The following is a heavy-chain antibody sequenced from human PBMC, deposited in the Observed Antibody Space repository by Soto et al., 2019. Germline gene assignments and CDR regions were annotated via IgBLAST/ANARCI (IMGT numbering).Heavy chain of an antibody. CDR3: AKDPPGRHIIVVTALDC. CDR2: ISGSGGNT. Sequence: LLQSGGGLVQPGGSLRLSCAGSGFTYGAYAMSWVRQAPGKGLEWVSSISGSGGNTFYADSVKGRFTISRDKSKNKLYLQMNSLRAEDTAVYYWAKDPPGRHIIVVTALDCWCQGTLVTVSA. D-gene: IGHD2-21*02. CDR1: GFTYGAYA. V-gene: IGHV3-23*01. J-gene: IGHJ4*02.